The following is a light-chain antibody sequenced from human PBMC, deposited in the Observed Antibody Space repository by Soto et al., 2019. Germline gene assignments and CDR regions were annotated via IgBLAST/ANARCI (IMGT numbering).Light chain of an antibody. CDR2: SNH. Sequence: QSVLTQPPSASGTPGQRVTISCSGSSSNIGSNYVYWYQQLPGTAPKLLIYSNHQRPSGVPDRFSGSKSGTSASLVISGLQSKDEADYYCAAWDDTLNGWVFGGGTKLTVL. CDR3: AAWDDTLNGWV. CDR1: SSNIGSNY. J-gene: IGLJ3*02. V-gene: IGLV1-44*01.